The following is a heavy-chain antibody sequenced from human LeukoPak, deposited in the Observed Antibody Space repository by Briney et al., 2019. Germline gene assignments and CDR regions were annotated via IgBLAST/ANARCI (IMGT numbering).Heavy chain of an antibody. CDR1: GYSINNDY. J-gene: IGHJ4*02. D-gene: IGHD6-25*01. V-gene: IGHV4-39*01. CDR2: LYYSGRT. Sequence: SETLSLTCTVSGYSINNDYWAWIRQPPGKELQWIGSLYYSGRTFYTPSLESRVTMSIDTSNNQFSLRMSSVTAADTAVYYCARLAAGTWSYDYWGQGSLVTVSS. CDR3: ARLAAGTWSYDY.